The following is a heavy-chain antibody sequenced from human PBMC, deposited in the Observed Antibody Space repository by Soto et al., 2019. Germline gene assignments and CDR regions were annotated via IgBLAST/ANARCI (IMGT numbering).Heavy chain of an antibody. CDR2: IYYSGNT. J-gene: IGHJ4*02. D-gene: IGHD3-10*01. CDR3: ASRKSSPYFDY. V-gene: IGHV4-39*01. CDR1: RGSISSSSYY. Sequence: SETLSLTCTVSRGSISSSSYYWGWIRQPPGKGLEWIGSIYYSGNTYYNPSLKSRVTISVDTAKNQFSLKLSSVTAADTAVYYCASRKSSPYFDYWGQGTLVTVS.